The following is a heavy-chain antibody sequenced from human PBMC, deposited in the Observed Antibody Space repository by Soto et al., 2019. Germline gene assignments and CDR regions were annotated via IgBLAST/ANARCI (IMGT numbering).Heavy chain of an antibody. J-gene: IGHJ6*02. Sequence: SGPTLVNPTETLTVTCTFSGFSLTSPGMCVSWIRQSPGKALEWLALIERDDNDKYYSTSLKTRLTISKDTRKNQVVLTMANMDPADTATYYCARSIRGPRRFNGMDVWGQGTTVTVSS. CDR3: ARSIRGPRRFNGMDV. V-gene: IGHV2-70*13. CDR1: GFSLTSPGMC. D-gene: IGHD1-20*01. CDR2: IERDDNDK.